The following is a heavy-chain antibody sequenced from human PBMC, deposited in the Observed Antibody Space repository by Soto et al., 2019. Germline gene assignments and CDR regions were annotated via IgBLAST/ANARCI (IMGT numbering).Heavy chain of an antibody. Sequence: GASVKVSCKASGYTFTAFYMNWVRQAPGQGLEWMGWVNPNTGVKKYEKKFQDRVTMSRDTSINTAYMQLSRLTSDDTAVYFCATDDGHYCGSVWGQGTLVTVSS. J-gene: IGHJ1*01. CDR2: VNPNTGVK. V-gene: IGHV1-2*02. D-gene: IGHD3-22*01. CDR1: GYTFTAFY. CDR3: ATDDGHYCGSV.